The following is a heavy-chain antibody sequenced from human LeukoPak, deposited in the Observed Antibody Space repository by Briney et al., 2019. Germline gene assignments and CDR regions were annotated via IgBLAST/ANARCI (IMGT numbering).Heavy chain of an antibody. Sequence: PSETLSLTCTVSGGSISSSYWSWIRQPPGKGLEWIGYIYYSGSTNYNPSLKSQVTISVDTSKNQFSLKPSSVTAADTAVYYCARYNYDFWSGYSKWFDPWGQGTLVSVSS. J-gene: IGHJ5*02. CDR3: ARYNYDFWSGYSKWFDP. D-gene: IGHD3-3*01. CDR2: IYYSGST. CDR1: GGSISSSY. V-gene: IGHV4-59*01.